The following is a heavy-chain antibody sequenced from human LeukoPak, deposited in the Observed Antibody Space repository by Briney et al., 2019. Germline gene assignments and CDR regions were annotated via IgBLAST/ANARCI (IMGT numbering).Heavy chain of an antibody. CDR1: GFTFSSYA. J-gene: IGHJ4*02. CDR2: ISSSGSTI. D-gene: IGHD3-10*01. Sequence: PGGSLRLSYAASGFTFSSYAMSWVRQAPGKGLEWVSYISSSGSTIYYADSVKGRFTISRDNAKNSLYLQMNSLRAEDTAVYYCAKDYGSGSYSDYWGQGTLVTVSS. CDR3: AKDYGSGSYSDY. V-gene: IGHV3-48*04.